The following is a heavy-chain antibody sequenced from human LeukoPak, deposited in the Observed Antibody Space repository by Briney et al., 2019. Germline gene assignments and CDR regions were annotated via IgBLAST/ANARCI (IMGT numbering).Heavy chain of an antibody. CDR2: INPNSGAT. V-gene: IGHV1-2*02. CDR3: ARDQNYFDTTAYYGMDC. CDR1: GYSFSGYY. Sequence: ASVKVSCMASGYSFSGYYIHWVRQAPGQGVEWMGWINPNSGATNYEQKFQGTVTMTRDTSTSTAYMELSRLRSDDTAVYYCARDQNYFDTTAYYGMDCWGQGTLVTVSS. D-gene: IGHD3-22*01. J-gene: IGHJ4*02.